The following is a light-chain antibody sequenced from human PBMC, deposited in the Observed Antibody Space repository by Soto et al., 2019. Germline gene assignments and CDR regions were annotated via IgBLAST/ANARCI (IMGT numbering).Light chain of an antibody. CDR1: TYNIGIGY. V-gene: IGLV1-47*01. CDR2: KTS. CDR3: AAWDDGLRAYV. Sequence: QSVLTQPPSASGAPGQEVTMSRSGGTYNIGIGYVYWYQQLPGGAPKLIMYKTSQRPSGVPDRFSGSKSGTSASLAISGLRSEDEAEYFCAAWDDGLRAYVFGSGTKVTVL. J-gene: IGLJ1*01.